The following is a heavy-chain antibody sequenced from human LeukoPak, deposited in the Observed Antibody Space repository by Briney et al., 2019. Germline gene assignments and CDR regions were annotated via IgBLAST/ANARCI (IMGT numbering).Heavy chain of an antibody. V-gene: IGHV5-51*01. D-gene: IGHD3-9*01. CDR2: IYPGDSDT. CDR1: GYSFTSYW. J-gene: IGHJ4*02. CDR3: ARLDGDYDILTGYLYYFDY. Sequence: GESLKISCKGSGYSFTSYWIGWVRQMPGKGLEWMGIIYPGDSDTRYSPSFQGQVTISADKSISTAYLQWSSLKASDTAMYYCARLDGDYDILTGYLYYFDYWGQGTLVTASS.